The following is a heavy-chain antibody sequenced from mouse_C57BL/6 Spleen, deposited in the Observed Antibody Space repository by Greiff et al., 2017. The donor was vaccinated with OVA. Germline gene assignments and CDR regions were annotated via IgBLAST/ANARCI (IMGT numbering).Heavy chain of an antibody. J-gene: IGHJ2*01. CDR2: IYPRSGNT. CDR1: GYTFTSYG. CDR3: TRKGYDLYYFDY. Sequence: QVQLKESGAELARPGASVKLSCKASGYTFTSYGISWVKQRTGQGLEWIGEIYPRSGNTYYNEKFKGKATLTADKSSSTAYVELRRLTSEYSAVYFCTRKGYDLYYFDYWGQGTTLTVSS. D-gene: IGHD2-2*01. V-gene: IGHV1-81*01.